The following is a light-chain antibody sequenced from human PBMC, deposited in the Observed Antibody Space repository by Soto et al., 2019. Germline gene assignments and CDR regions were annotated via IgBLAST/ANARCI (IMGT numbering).Light chain of an antibody. J-gene: IGKJ5*01. CDR1: QSVSSY. CDR2: DAS. V-gene: IGKV3-11*01. CDR3: QQRNSWPRRT. Sequence: EIVLTQSPATLSLSPGERATLSCRASQSVSSYLAWYQQKPGQAPRLLIYDASNRATGIPARFSGSRSGTVFTHTISSLEPEDFAVYYCQQRNSWPRRTFGQGTRLEIK.